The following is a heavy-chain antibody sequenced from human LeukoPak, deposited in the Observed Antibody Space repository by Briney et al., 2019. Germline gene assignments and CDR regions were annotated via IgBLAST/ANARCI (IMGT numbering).Heavy chain of an antibody. V-gene: IGHV4-38-2*02. D-gene: IGHD2-15*01. J-gene: IGHJ5*02. CDR1: GYSISSGYY. CDR2: IYHSGST. Sequence: SETLSLTCAVSGYSISSGYYWGWIRQPPGKGLEWIGSIYHSGSTYYNPSLKSRVTISVDTSKNRFSLKLSSVTAADTAVYYWARETPNYCCGGSCYKPDWFDPWGQGTLVTVSS. CDR3: ARETPNYCCGGSCYKPDWFDP.